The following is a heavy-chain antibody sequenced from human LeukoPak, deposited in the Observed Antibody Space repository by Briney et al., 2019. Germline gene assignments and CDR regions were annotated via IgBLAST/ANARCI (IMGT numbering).Heavy chain of an antibody. V-gene: IGHV1-18*01. J-gene: IGHJ6*02. Sequence: GASVKVSCKASGYTFTSYGISWVRQAPGQGLEWMGWISAYNGNTNYAQKLQDRVTMTTDTSTSTAYMELRSLGSDDTAVYYCAREYCSSTSCYLDVWGQGTTVTVSS. CDR2: ISAYNGNT. D-gene: IGHD2-2*01. CDR1: GYTFTSYG. CDR3: AREYCSSTSCYLDV.